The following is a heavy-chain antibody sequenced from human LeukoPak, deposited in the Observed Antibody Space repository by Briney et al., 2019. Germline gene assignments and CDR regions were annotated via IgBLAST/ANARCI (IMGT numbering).Heavy chain of an antibody. CDR3: ARIHDSSGYYYYYYYYMDV. Sequence: TASETLSLTCTVSGGSISSYYWSWIRQPAGKGLEWIGRIYTSGSTNYNPSLKSRVTMSVDTSKNQFSLKLSSVTAADTAVYYCARIHDSSGYYYYYYYYMDVWGKGTTVTVSS. V-gene: IGHV4-4*07. CDR1: GGSISSYY. D-gene: IGHD3-22*01. CDR2: IYTSGST. J-gene: IGHJ6*03.